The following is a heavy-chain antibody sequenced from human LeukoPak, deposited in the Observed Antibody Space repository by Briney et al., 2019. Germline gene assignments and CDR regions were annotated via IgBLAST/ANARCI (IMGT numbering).Heavy chain of an antibody. Sequence: QSGGSLRLSCAASGFTFSSYGMHWVRQAPGKGLEWVAVISYDGSNKYYADSVKGRFTISRDNSKNTLYLQMNSLRAEDTAVYYCAKDLVRVVVVAALDNWGQGTLVTVSS. D-gene: IGHD2-15*01. CDR3: AKDLVRVVVVAALDN. J-gene: IGHJ4*02. V-gene: IGHV3-30*18. CDR1: GFTFSSYG. CDR2: ISYDGSNK.